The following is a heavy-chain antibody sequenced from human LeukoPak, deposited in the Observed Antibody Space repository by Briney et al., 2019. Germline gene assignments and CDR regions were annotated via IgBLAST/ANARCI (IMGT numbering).Heavy chain of an antibody. CDR2: ISYDGSNK. V-gene: IGHV3-30*18. CDR3: AKDGSGSCDY. CDR1: GFTFSIYG. Sequence: GGSLRLSCAASGFTFSIYGMHWVRQAPGKGLEWVAVISYDGSNKYYADSVKGRFTISRDNSKNTLYLQMNSLRAEDTAVYYCAKDGSGSCDYWGQGTLVTVSS. J-gene: IGHJ4*02. D-gene: IGHD3-10*01.